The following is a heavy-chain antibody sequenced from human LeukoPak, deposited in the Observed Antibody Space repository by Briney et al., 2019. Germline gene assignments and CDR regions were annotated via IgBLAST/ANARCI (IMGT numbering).Heavy chain of an antibody. V-gene: IGHV4-59*12. CDR2: IHYTGST. J-gene: IGHJ4*02. Sequence: SETLSLTCTVSGGSISSYYWSWIRQSPGKGLECIGYIHYTGSTNYNPSLKSRVTISVETSKNQFSLKLSSVTAADTAVYYCARDPYYYGSGIDYWGQGTLVTVSS. D-gene: IGHD3-10*01. CDR1: GGSISSYY. CDR3: ARDPYYYGSGIDY.